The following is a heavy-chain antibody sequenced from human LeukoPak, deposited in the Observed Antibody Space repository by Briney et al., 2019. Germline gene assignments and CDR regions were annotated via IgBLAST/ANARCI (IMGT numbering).Heavy chain of an antibody. J-gene: IGHJ6*02. D-gene: IGHD2-15*01. Sequence: SETLSLTCTVSGGSISSYYWSWIRQPPGKGLEWIGYIYYSGSTNYSPSLKSRVTISVDTSKNQFSLKLSSVTAADTAVYYCARDSGGKRGMDVWGQGTTVTVSS. V-gene: IGHV4-59*01. CDR1: GGSISSYY. CDR3: ARDSGGKRGMDV. CDR2: IYYSGST.